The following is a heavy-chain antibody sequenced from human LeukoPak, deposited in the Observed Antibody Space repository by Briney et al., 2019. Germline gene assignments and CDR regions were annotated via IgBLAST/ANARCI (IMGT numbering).Heavy chain of an antibody. V-gene: IGHV3-7*03. CDR2: IKQDGSDK. CDR3: AKKGYYDGSGYYMYYFDH. J-gene: IGHJ4*02. CDR1: GFTFSSYL. D-gene: IGHD3-22*01. Sequence: GGSLRLSCSASGFTFSSYLMSWVRQAPGKGLEWVATIKQDGSDKYYVDSVKGRFTISRDNAKNSLYLQMNSLRAEDTAVYYCAKKGYYDGSGYYMYYFDHWGQGTLVTVSS.